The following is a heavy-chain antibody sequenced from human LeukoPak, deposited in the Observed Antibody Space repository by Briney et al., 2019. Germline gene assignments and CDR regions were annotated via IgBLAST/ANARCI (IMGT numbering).Heavy chain of an antibody. CDR3: ARVGGYSNYGYYYYYYMDV. D-gene: IGHD4-11*01. CDR2: IYHSGST. CDR1: GYSISSGYY. Sequence: SETLSLTCTVSGYSISSGYYWGWIRQPPGKGLEWIGSIYHSGSTYYNPSLKSRVTISVDTSKNQFSLKLSSVTAADTAVYYCARVGGYSNYGYYYYYYMDVWGKGTTVTVSS. V-gene: IGHV4-38-2*02. J-gene: IGHJ6*03.